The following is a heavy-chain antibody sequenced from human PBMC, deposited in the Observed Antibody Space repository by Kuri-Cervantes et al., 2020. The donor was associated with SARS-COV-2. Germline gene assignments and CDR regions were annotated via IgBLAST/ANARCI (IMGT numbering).Heavy chain of an antibody. CDR1: GYTFTSYG. Sequence: SVKVSCKASGYTFTSYGISWVRQAPGQGLEWMGGIIPIFGIANYAQKFQGRVTITADKSTSTAYMELSSLRSEDTAVHYCARVGRRRAVAGTGWFDPWGQGTLVTVSS. J-gene: IGHJ5*02. V-gene: IGHV1-69*10. CDR2: IIPIFGIA. D-gene: IGHD6-19*01. CDR3: ARVGRRRAVAGTGWFDP.